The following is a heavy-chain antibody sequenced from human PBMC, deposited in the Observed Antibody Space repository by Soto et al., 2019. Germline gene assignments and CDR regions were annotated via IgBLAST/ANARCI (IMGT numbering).Heavy chain of an antibody. V-gene: IGHV4-59*01. D-gene: IGHD2-15*01. CDR3: ARYCSGGSCDDAFDI. CDR1: GGSISSYY. CDR2: IYYSGST. Sequence: PSETLSLTCTVCGGSISSYYWSWIRQPPGKGLEWIGYIYYSGSTNYNPSLKSRVTISVDTSKNQFSLKLSSVTAADTAVYYCARYCSGGSCDDAFDIWGQGTIVTVSS. J-gene: IGHJ3*02.